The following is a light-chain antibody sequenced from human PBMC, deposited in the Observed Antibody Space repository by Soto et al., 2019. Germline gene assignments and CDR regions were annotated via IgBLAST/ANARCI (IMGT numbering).Light chain of an antibody. CDR2: AAS. CDR1: QGTSSY. V-gene: IGKV1-8*01. Sequence: AIRMTQSPSSFSASTGDRVTITCRASQGTSSYLAWYQQKPGKAPKLLIYAASTLQSGAPSRFSGSGSGTDFTLTISCLQSEDFATYYCQQYYSYPTWTFGQGTKVDIK. CDR3: QQYYSYPTWT. J-gene: IGKJ1*01.